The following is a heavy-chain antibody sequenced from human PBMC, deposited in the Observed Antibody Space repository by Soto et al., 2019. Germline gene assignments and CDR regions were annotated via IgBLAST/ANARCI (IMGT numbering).Heavy chain of an antibody. J-gene: IGHJ5*02. Sequence: PSETLSLTCTVSGGSISSYYWSWIRQPPGKGLEWIGYIYDSGSTDYNPSLKSRVTISVDTSKNQFALRLSSVTAADTAVYYCARDDSSGYHNWFDPWGQGTLVTVSS. D-gene: IGHD3-22*01. CDR1: GGSISSYY. CDR3: ARDDSSGYHNWFDP. CDR2: IYDSGST. V-gene: IGHV4-59*01.